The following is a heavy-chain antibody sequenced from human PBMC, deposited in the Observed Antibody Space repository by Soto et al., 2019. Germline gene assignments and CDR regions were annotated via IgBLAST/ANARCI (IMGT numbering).Heavy chain of an antibody. CDR3: ARASRWLQARYFDL. J-gene: IGHJ2*01. Sequence: LRLSCAASGFTLSNYDIHWVRQVTGKGLEWVSAIDIAGDTYYADPVKGRFTISRESAKNSVYLQMNSLRVGDKAVYYCARASRWLQARYFDLWGRGTLVTVSS. V-gene: IGHV3-13*01. D-gene: IGHD5-12*01. CDR1: GFTLSNYD. CDR2: IDIAGDT.